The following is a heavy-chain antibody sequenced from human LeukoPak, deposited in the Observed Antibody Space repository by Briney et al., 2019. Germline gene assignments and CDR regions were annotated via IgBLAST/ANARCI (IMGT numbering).Heavy chain of an antibody. D-gene: IGHD4-17*01. Sequence: PGGSLRLSCAASGFTVSTNYMNWVRQAPGKGLEWVSAIYSGGSTYYADSVKGRFTISRDSSKNTLYLQMNSLRAEDTAVYYCARDTVTTFRFRDYYYYGMDVWGQGTTVTVSS. CDR2: IYSGGST. V-gene: IGHV3-53*01. J-gene: IGHJ6*02. CDR1: GFTVSTNY. CDR3: ARDTVTTFRFRDYYYYGMDV.